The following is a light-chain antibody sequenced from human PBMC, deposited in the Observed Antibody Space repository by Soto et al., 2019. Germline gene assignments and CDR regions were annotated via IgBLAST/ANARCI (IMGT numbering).Light chain of an antibody. CDR3: QQSYSTPFT. J-gene: IGKJ3*01. CDR1: ESISKY. CDR2: AAS. Sequence: DIQMTQSPSPLSASVGDRVTITCRASESISKYLNWYQHKPPKAPKLLIYAASSLESGVPSRFSGSGSGTDFTLTIGSLQPEDVATYYCQQSYSTPFTFGPGTKVDIK. V-gene: IGKV1-39*01.